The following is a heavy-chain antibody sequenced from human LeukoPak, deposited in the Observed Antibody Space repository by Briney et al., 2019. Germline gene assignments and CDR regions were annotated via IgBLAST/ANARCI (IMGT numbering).Heavy chain of an antibody. V-gene: IGHV1-18*01. Sequence: GASVKVSCKSSGYTFTNYGISWVRQAPGQGLEWMGWSSTDNGNTKYAQKFQGRVTMTTVRSTSTAYMELMSLRSDDTAVYYCARAHPNGRDGYRVFDYWGQGTLSASPQ. D-gene: IGHD5-24*01. J-gene: IGHJ4*02. CDR2: SSTDNGNT. CDR1: GYTFTNYG. CDR3: ARAHPNGRDGYRVFDY.